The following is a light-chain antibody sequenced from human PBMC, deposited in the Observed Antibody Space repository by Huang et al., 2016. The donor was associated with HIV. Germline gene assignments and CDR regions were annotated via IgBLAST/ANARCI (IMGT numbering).Light chain of an antibody. CDR3: QHYGNWPPWT. V-gene: IGKV3-15*01. CDR1: QAIKTS. J-gene: IGKJ1*01. Sequence: IVITQSPVTLSVSPGERATLSCGASQAIKTSLAWYQQRLGQPPGLLIYDSSARATGVPARFSGSGSGTNLTLTISSLQSEDFAVYYCQHYGNWPPWTFGPGTKVEMK. CDR2: DSS.